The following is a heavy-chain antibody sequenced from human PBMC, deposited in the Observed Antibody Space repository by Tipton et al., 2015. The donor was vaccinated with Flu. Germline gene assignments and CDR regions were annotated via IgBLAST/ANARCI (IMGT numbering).Heavy chain of an antibody. V-gene: IGHV4-34*01. D-gene: IGHD3-22*01. CDR1: GGSFSGYS. CDR2: INHSGST. Sequence: TLSLTCSVSGGSFSGYSWTWIRQPPGKGLEWIGEINHSGSTHYNSSLKSRVTISVDSSKNQFSLHLSPVTAADTAVYYCARVSPRRVTAIVVVMLPEGYFDYWGQGTLAIVSS. J-gene: IGHJ4*02. CDR3: ARVSPRRVTAIVVVMLPEGYFDY.